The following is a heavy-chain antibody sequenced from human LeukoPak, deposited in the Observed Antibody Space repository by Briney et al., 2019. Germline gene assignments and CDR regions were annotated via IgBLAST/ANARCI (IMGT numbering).Heavy chain of an antibody. J-gene: IGHJ6*03. V-gene: IGHV3-33*06. CDR2: IWYDGSNK. Sequence: GGSLRLSCAASGFTFSSYGMHWVRQAPGKGLEWVAVIWYDGSNKYYADSVKGRFTISRDNSKNTLYLQMNNLRAEDTAVYYCAKGGSSSSGGNYYYYMDVWGKGTTVTVSS. D-gene: IGHD6-6*01. CDR3: AKGGSSSSGGNYYYYMDV. CDR1: GFTFSSYG.